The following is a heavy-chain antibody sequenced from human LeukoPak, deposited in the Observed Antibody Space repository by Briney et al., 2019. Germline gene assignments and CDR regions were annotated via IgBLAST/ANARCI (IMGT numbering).Heavy chain of an antibody. J-gene: IGHJ4*02. CDR3: ARGTYSNELDY. V-gene: IGHV4-39*07. D-gene: IGHD4-11*01. CDR2: IYYSGST. CDR1: GGSISGSSYY. Sequence: SETLSLTCTVSGGSISGSSYYWGWIRQPPGKGLEWIGSIYYSGSTYYNPSLKSRVTISVDTSKNQFSLKLRSVTAADTAVYYCARGTYSNELDYWGQGTLVTVSS.